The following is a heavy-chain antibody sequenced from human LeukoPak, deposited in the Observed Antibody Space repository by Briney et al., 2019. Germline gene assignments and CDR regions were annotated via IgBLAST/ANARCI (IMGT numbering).Heavy chain of an antibody. V-gene: IGHV4-34*01. CDR2: INHSGST. CDR1: GGSFSGYY. J-gene: IGHJ5*02. CDR3: ARGRYGP. Sequence: SETLSLTCDVYGGSFSGYYWSWIRQPPGKGLEWIGEINHSGSTNYNPSLKSRVTISVDTSKNQFSLKLSSVTAADTAVYYCARGRYGPWGQGTLVTVSS. D-gene: IGHD4-17*01.